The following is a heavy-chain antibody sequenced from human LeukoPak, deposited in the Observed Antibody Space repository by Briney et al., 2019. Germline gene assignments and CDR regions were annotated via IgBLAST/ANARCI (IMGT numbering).Heavy chain of an antibody. CDR2: ISYDGSNK. J-gene: IGHJ5*02. CDR3: AREEQLGGFDP. CDR1: GFTFSSYG. V-gene: IGHV3-30*03. Sequence: GGSLRLSCAASGFTFSSYGMHWVRQAPGKGLEWVAVISYDGSNKYYADSVKGRFTISRDNSKNTLYLQMNSLRAEDTAVYYCAREEQLGGFDPWGQGTLVTVSS. D-gene: IGHD3-16*01.